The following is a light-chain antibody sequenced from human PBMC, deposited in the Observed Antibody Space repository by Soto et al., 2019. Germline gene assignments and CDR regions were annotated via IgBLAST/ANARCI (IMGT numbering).Light chain of an antibody. Sequence: EIVMTQSPATLSVSPGERATLSCRASQSVSSNLAWYQQKPGQAPRLLIYDASNRATGIPARFSGSGSGTDFTLTISSLDPEDFAVYYCQQRSNWPHSITFGQGTRLEIK. CDR3: QQRSNWPHSIT. CDR2: DAS. V-gene: IGKV3-11*01. CDR1: QSVSSN. J-gene: IGKJ5*01.